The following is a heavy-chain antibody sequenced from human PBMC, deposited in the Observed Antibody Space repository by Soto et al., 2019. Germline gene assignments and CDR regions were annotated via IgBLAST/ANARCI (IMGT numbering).Heavy chain of an antibody. Sequence: SETLSLTCAVYGGSFSGYYWSWIRQPPGKGLEWIGEINHSGSTNYSPSLKSRVTISVDTSKNQFSLKLSSVTAADTAVYYCARGRYISKVVPAAIGRYYGMDVWGQGTTVTVSS. CDR1: GGSFSGYY. J-gene: IGHJ6*02. D-gene: IGHD2-2*02. V-gene: IGHV4-34*01. CDR3: ARGRYISKVVPAAIGRYYGMDV. CDR2: INHSGST.